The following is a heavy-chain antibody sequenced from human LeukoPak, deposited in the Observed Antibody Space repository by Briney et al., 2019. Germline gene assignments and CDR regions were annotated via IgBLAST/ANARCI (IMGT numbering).Heavy chain of an antibody. Sequence: PGRSQSLSCVASGFTYTNHGMHWVRQAPGKGLEWVASIWDDGSDKYSADSVRGRFTISRDNSKKTLYLQMNSLRAEDTAVYYCAKDAASLLYYIADCGQGVLITVSS. CDR3: AKDAASLLYYIAD. V-gene: IGHV3-30*18. CDR1: GFTYTNHG. CDR2: IWDDGSDK. D-gene: IGHD2-21*01. J-gene: IGHJ1*01.